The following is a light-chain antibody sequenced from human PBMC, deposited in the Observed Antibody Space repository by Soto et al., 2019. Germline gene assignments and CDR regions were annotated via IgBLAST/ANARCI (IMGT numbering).Light chain of an antibody. CDR1: QSISGY. CDR2: DAS. CDR3: QQYNSYPPT. V-gene: IGKV1-39*01. J-gene: IGKJ5*01. Sequence: MTQFPATLSLSPGDSATLSCRTSQSISGYLNWYQQKPGKAPKLLIFDASSLQSGVPSRFSGRGSGSEYTLTISSLQPEDFATYYCQQYNSYPPTFGQGTRLEIK.